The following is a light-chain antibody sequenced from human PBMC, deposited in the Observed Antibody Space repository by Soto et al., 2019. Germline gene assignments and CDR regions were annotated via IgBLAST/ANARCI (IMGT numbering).Light chain of an antibody. CDR1: QNVNNN. J-gene: IGKJ4*01. CDR3: QQYNNWPLT. CDR2: FAS. Sequence: EIVMTQSPATLSVSPGERATLSCRASQNVNNNLAWYQQKPGQAPRLLIYFASTRATGIPARFSGSGSGTEFTLTISSLQSEDFAVYYCQQYNNWPLTFGGGIKVETK. V-gene: IGKV3-15*01.